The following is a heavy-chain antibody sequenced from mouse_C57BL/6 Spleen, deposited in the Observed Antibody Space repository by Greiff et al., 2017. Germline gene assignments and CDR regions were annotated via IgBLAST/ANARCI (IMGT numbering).Heavy chain of an antibody. CDR3: ARRLLRWDAMDY. D-gene: IGHD1-1*01. V-gene: IGHV1-53*01. CDR1: GYTFTSYW. J-gene: IGHJ4*01. CDR2: INPSNCGH. Sequence: QVQLQQPGAELVRPGTSVKLSCKASGYTFTSYWMHWVKQRPGQGLEWIGNINPSNCGHNYNEKFKSKATLTVDKSSSTGYMQLSSLTSEDSAVYYCARRLLRWDAMDYWGQGTSVTVSA.